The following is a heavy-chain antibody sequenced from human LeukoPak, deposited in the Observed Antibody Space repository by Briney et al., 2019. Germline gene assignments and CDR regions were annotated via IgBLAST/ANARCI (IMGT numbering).Heavy chain of an antibody. J-gene: IGHJ3*02. D-gene: IGHD4-17*01. V-gene: IGHV3-21*01. Sequence: GGSLRLSCAASGFTFTSYSMNWVRQAPGKGLEWVSSISSSSSYIYYADSVTGRFTISRDNAKNSLYLQMNSLRAEDTAVYYCARDLYGDFAFDIWGQGTMVTVSS. CDR1: GFTFTSYS. CDR3: ARDLYGDFAFDI. CDR2: ISSSSSYI.